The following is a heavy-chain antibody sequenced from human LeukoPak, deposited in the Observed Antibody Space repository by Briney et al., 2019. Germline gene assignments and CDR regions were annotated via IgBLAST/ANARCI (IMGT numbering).Heavy chain of an antibody. CDR2: ISCSGGST. V-gene: IGHV3-23*01. Sequence: PGGSLRLSCEASGHTFSSYAMSWVRQAPGKGLEWVSAISCSGGSTYYAEPGKGRVTISRDNSKNTLYLQMNSLRAEDTAVYYCAKGQDSVVVVDARGDWFDPWGQGTLVTVSS. D-gene: IGHD2-15*01. CDR3: AKGQDSVVVVDARGDWFDP. J-gene: IGHJ5*02. CDR1: GHTFSSYA.